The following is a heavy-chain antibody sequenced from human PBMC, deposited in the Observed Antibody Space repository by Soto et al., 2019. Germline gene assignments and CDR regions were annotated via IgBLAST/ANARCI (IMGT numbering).Heavy chain of an antibody. J-gene: IGHJ6*02. D-gene: IGHD3-9*01. CDR2: IYPGDSDT. Sequence: GESLKISCEGSRYSFTSYWIGWVRQMPGKGLEWMGIIYPGDSDTRYSPSFQGQVTISADKSISTAYLQWGSLKASDTAMYYCARLDYDMLTGYPSLGYYGMDGWGQGTTVTVAS. CDR1: RYSFTSYW. CDR3: ARLDYDMLTGYPSLGYYGMDG. V-gene: IGHV5-51*01.